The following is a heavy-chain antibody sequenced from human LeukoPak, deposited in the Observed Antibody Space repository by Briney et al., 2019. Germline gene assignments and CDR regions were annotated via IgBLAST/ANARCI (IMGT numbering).Heavy chain of an antibody. CDR2: IYYSGST. J-gene: IGHJ4*02. V-gene: IGHV4-39*07. D-gene: IGHD3-22*01. CDR1: GGSISSSSYY. CDR3: ASYDSSGYLLSYFDY. Sequence: PETLSLTCTVSGGSISSSSYYWGWIHQPPGKGLEWIGSIYYSGSTYYNPSLKSRVTISVDTSKNQFSLKLSSVTAADTAVYYCASYDSSGYLLSYFDYWGQGTLVTISS.